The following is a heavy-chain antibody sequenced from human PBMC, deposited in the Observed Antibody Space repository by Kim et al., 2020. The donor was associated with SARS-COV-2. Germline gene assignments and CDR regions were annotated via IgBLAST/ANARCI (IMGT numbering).Heavy chain of an antibody. CDR1: GFTFSSYS. Sequence: GGSLRLSCAASGFTFSSYSMNWVRQAPGKGLEWVSSISSSSSYIYYADSVKGRFTISRDNAKNSLYLQMNSLRAEDTAVYYCARIVGATIGPGDGDYWGQGTLVTVSS. CDR3: ARIVGATIGPGDGDY. D-gene: IGHD1-26*01. V-gene: IGHV3-21*01. CDR2: ISSSSSYI. J-gene: IGHJ4*02.